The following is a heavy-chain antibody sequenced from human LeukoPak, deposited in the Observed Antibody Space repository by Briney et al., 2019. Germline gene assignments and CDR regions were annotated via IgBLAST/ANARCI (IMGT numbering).Heavy chain of an antibody. CDR2: IYYSGST. CDR3: ATARFDGSGSYYFDY. Sequence: SETLSLTCSVSGGPISSYYWSWLRQPPGKGLECIGYIYYSGSTNYNPSPKSRVTISVDTSKNQFSLKLSSVTAEDTAVYYCATARFDGSGSYYFDYWGQGTLVTVSS. J-gene: IGHJ4*02. CDR1: GGPISSYY. D-gene: IGHD3-10*01. V-gene: IGHV4-59*01.